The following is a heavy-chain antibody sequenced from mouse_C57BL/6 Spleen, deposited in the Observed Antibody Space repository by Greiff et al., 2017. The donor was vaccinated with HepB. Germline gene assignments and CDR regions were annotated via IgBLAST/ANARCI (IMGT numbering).Heavy chain of an antibody. CDR2: IDPSDSYT. D-gene: IGHD1-1*01. CDR3: ARHYYGSSTPFDY. J-gene: IGHJ2*01. CDR1: GYTFTSYW. V-gene: IGHV1-50*01. Sequence: QVQLQQPGAELVKPGASVKLSCKASGYTFTSYWMQWVKQRPGQGLEWIGEIDPSDSYTNYNQKFKGKATLTVDTSSSTAYMQLSSLTSEDSAVYYCARHYYGSSTPFDYWGQGTTLTVSS.